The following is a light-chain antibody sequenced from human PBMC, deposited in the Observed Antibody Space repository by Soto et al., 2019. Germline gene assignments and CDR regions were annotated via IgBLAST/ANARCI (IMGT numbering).Light chain of an antibody. CDR1: QTISSW. CDR2: KAS. CDR3: QQYDSYPLT. J-gene: IGKJ4*01. V-gene: IGKV1-5*03. Sequence: DIQMTQSPSTLSGSVGDRFTITCRASQTISSWLAWYQQKPGKAPKLVIYKASTLKSGVPSRFSASGSGTEFTLNISSLQPEDFATYYCQQYDSYPLTFGGGTKV.